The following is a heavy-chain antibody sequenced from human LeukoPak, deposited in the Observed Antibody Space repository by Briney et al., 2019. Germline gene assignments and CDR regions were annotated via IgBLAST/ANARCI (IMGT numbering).Heavy chain of an antibody. CDR1: GFTFIDYY. CDR2: ISSSSTYT. CDR3: ARDLHYDSSGYYQD. D-gene: IGHD3-22*01. V-gene: IGHV3-11*05. Sequence: PGGSLRLSCAASGFTFIDYYMSWIRQAPGKGLEWVSYISSSSTYTNYADSVKGRFTISKDNAKNSLYLQMNSRRAEDTAVYYCARDLHYDSSGYYQDWGQGTLVTVSS. J-gene: IGHJ4*02.